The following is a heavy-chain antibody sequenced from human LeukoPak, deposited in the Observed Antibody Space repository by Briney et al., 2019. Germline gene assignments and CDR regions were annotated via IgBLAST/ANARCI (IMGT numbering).Heavy chain of an antibody. D-gene: IGHD6-13*01. CDR3: ARDSGIVAPDLDY. CDR2: IWYDGSNK. V-gene: IGHV3-33*01. J-gene: IGHJ4*02. CDR1: GFTFSSYG. Sequence: PGGSLRLSCAASGFTFSSYGCHWVRQAPGKGLEWVAVIWYDGSNKYYADSVKGRFTVSRDDSKNTLYLQMNSLRVEDTALYYCARDSGIVAPDLDYWGQGTLVTVSS.